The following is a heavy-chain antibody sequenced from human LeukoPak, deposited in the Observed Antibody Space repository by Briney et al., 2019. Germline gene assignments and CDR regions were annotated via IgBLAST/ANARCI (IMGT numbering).Heavy chain of an antibody. CDR1: GFTFSSYG. CDR3: AKDTSYSSGGLFDY. CDR2: ISWNSGSI. Sequence: PGGSLRLSCAASGFTFSSYGFHWVRQAPGKGLEWVSGISWNSGSIGYADSVKGRFTISRDNAKNSLYLQMNSLRAEDTALYYCAKDTSYSSGGLFDYWGQGTLVTVSS. D-gene: IGHD6-19*01. J-gene: IGHJ4*02. V-gene: IGHV3-9*01.